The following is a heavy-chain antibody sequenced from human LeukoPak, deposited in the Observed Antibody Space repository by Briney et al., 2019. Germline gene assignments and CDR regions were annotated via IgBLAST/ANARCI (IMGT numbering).Heavy chain of an antibody. CDR3: ARDRHKYNYDSGGYPPY. CDR2: ISSSSYI. V-gene: IGHV3-21*01. CDR1: GFTFSSYS. D-gene: IGHD3-22*01. Sequence: GGSLRLSCAASGFTFSSYSMNWVCQAPGKGLEWVSSISSSSYIYYADSVKGRFTISRDNAKNSLYLQMNTLRAEDTAVYYCARDRHKYNYDSGGYPPYWGQGTLVTVSS. J-gene: IGHJ4*02.